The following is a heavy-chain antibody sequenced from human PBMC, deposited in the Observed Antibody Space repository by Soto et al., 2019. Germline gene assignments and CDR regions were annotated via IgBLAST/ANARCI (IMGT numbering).Heavy chain of an antibody. D-gene: IGHD4-17*01. CDR1: GFSLSTSGVG. CDR3: AHRSFHGYGHVDWFAP. V-gene: IGHV2-5*01. Sequence: SGPTLGNPTQTLTLTCTFSGFSLSTSGVGVGWIRQPPGKALEWLAHIYWNDEKRYRPSLRSRLTITKDTSKDHVVLTMTNMGPADTGTYFCAHRSFHGYGHVDWFAPSGPRTLVTVSS. J-gene: IGHJ5*02. CDR2: IYWNDEK.